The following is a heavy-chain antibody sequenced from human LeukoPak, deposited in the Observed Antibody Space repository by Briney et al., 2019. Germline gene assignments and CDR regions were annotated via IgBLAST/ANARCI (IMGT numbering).Heavy chain of an antibody. CDR3: AKGGYFSFDM. CDR2: ISGDHAGRLGAT. V-gene: IGHV3-23*01. CDR1: GFNFIRHD. D-gene: IGHD2-2*03. J-gene: IGHJ3*02. Sequence: PGGSLRLSXAASGFNFIRHDMSWVRQTPGKGLEWVSGISGDHAGRLGATYYADSVQGRFTISRDNSKSALYLQMHSLRAEDTAMYFCAKGGYFSFDMWGQGTKVTVSS.